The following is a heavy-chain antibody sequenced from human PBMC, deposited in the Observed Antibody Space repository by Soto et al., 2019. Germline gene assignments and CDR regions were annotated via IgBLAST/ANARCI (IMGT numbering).Heavy chain of an antibody. D-gene: IGHD6-6*01. J-gene: IGHJ6*02. CDR3: AKESMSVAVSASRVYGMDV. CDR1: GFTFSSYA. CDR2: ISYDGSNK. V-gene: IGHV3-30-3*01. Sequence: PGGSLRLSCAASGFTFSSYAMHWVRQAPGKGLEWVAVISYDGSNKYYADSVKGRFTVSRDNSQNALFLEMSSLRAEDTAVYYCAKESMSVAVSASRVYGMDVWGQGTTVTVSS.